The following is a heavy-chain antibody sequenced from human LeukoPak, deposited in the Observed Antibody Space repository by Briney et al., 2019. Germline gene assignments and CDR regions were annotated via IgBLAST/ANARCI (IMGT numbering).Heavy chain of an antibody. CDR3: ATSLYDFWSGYYEGIFDY. D-gene: IGHD3-3*01. Sequence: SQTLSLTCTVSGGSISSGSCYWSWIRQPAGKGLEWIGRIYTSGSTNYNPSLKSRVTISVDTSKNQFSLKLSSVTAADTAVYYCATSLYDFWSGYYEGIFDYWGQGTLVTVSS. CDR1: GGSISSGSCY. CDR2: IYTSGST. J-gene: IGHJ4*02. V-gene: IGHV4-61*02.